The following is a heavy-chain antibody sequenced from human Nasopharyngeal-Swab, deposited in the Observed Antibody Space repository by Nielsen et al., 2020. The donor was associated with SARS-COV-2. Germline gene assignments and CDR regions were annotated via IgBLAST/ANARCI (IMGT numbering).Heavy chain of an antibody. J-gene: IGHJ4*02. D-gene: IGHD6-19*01. V-gene: IGHV4-39*01. CDR2: IYYSGST. CDR1: GGSISSYY. Sequence: SETLSLTCTVSGGSISSYYWGWIRQPPGKGLEWIGSIYYSGSTYYNPSLKSRVTISVDTSKNQFSLKLSSVTAADTAVYYCARQERQWLELQPHYFDYWGQGTLVTVSS. CDR3: ARQERQWLELQPHYFDY.